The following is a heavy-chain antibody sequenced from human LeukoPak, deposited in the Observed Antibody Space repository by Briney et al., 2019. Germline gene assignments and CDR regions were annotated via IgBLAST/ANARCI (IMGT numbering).Heavy chain of an antibody. V-gene: IGHV1-18*01. CDR2: ISAYNGNT. D-gene: IGHD6-19*01. J-gene: IGHJ4*02. Sequence: ASVKVSCKASGYTFTSYDINWVRQAPGQGLEWMGWISAYNGNTNYAQKLQGRVTMTTDTSTSTAYMELRSLRSDDTAVYYCARDSSSGWYGGFDYWGQGTLVTVSS. CDR1: GYTFTSYD. CDR3: ARDSSSGWYGGFDY.